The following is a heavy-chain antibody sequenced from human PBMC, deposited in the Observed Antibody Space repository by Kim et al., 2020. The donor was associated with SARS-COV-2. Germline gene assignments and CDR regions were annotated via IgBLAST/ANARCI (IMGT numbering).Heavy chain of an antibody. CDR3: ARDPRSLDCSSTSCYLR. J-gene: IGHJ4*02. D-gene: IGHD2-2*01. Sequence: SETLSLTCTVSGGSISSGDYYWSWIRQPPGKGLEWFGYIYYSGSTYYNPSLKSRVTISVDTSKNQFSLKLSSVTAADTAVYYCARDPRSLDCSSTSCYLRWGQGTLVTVSS. CDR2: IYYSGST. V-gene: IGHV4-30-4*01. CDR1: GGSISSGDYY.